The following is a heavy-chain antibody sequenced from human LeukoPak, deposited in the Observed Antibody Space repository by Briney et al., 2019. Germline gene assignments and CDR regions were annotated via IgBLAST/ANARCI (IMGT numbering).Heavy chain of an antibody. CDR2: ISTRFSYISTSGSNI. Sequence: GGSLRLSCAASGFTFSDYYMSWIRQAPGKGLEWVSYISTRFSYISTSGSNIYYADSVKGRFTISRDNAKNSVYLQMNSLRAEDTAVYYCARVGRAITAAGFGAFDVWGQGTMATVSS. V-gene: IGHV3-11*01. CDR1: GFTFSDYY. J-gene: IGHJ3*01. CDR3: ARVGRAITAAGFGAFDV. D-gene: IGHD6-13*01.